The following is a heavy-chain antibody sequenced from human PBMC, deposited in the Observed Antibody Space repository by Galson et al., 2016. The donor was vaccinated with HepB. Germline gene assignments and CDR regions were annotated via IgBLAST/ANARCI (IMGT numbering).Heavy chain of an antibody. D-gene: IGHD3-22*01. Sequence: SLRLSCAASGFTFSSYAMSWVRQAPGKGLEWVSGISGSGGSTYYADSVRGRFTISRDNSKNTLYLQMNTLRAEGTAVYYCAKDKYYDTSALIDYWGQGTLATVSS. CDR3: AKDKYYDTSALIDY. CDR2: ISGSGGST. J-gene: IGHJ4*02. CDR1: GFTFSSYA. V-gene: IGHV3-23*01.